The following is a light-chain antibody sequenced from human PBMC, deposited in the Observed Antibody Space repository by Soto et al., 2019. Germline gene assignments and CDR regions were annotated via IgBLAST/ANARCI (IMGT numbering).Light chain of an antibody. CDR3: SSYTSGSTSYV. CDR2: EVD. CDR1: SSDVGGYIY. J-gene: IGLJ1*01. V-gene: IGLV2-14*01. Sequence: QSALSQPASVSGSPGQSITISCTGTSSDVGGYIYVSWYQQHPGKAPKLMVYEVDSRPSGVSDRFSGSKSGNTASLTISGLQAEDEADYYCSSYTSGSTSYVFGSGTNATVL.